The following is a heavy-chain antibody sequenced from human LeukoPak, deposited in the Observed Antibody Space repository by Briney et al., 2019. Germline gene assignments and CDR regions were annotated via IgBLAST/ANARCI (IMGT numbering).Heavy chain of an antibody. V-gene: IGHV3-30*02. Sequence: GGSLRLSCAASGFTFSNYGMHWVRQAPGKGLEWVAFIQYDGRNTYCADSVKGRFTISRDNSKNTLYLQMNSLRAEDTAVYYCARGVEAYCGGDCYSSAFDIWGQGTMVTVSS. CDR3: ARGVEAYCGGDCYSSAFDI. D-gene: IGHD2-21*02. J-gene: IGHJ3*02. CDR1: GFTFSNYG. CDR2: IQYDGRNT.